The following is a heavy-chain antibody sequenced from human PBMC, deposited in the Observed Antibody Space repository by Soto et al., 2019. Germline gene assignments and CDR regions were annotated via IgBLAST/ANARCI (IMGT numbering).Heavy chain of an antibody. CDR1: GFTFSSYG. D-gene: IGHD5-18*01. CDR2: ISYDGSNK. V-gene: IGHV3-30*18. J-gene: IGHJ4*02. Sequence: QVQLVESGGGVVQPGRSLRLSCAASGFTFSSYGMHWVRQAPGKGLEWVAVISYDGSNKYYADSVKGRFTISRDNSKNXLYLQMNSLRAEDTAVYYCAKDLVGYSYGPYYFDYWGQGTLVTVSS. CDR3: AKDLVGYSYGPYYFDY.